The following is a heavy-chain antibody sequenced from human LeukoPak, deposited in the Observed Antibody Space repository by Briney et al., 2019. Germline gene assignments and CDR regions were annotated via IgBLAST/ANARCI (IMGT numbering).Heavy chain of an antibody. CDR1: GGTFSSYA. Sequence: SVKVSCKASGGTFSSYAISWVRQAPGQGLEWMGGIIPIFGTASYAQKFQGRVTITADESTSTAYMELSSLRSEDTAVYYCARDVPPGTAIPLDYWGQGTLVTVSS. J-gene: IGHJ4*02. D-gene: IGHD5-18*01. V-gene: IGHV1-69*13. CDR3: ARDVPPGTAIPLDY. CDR2: IIPIFGTA.